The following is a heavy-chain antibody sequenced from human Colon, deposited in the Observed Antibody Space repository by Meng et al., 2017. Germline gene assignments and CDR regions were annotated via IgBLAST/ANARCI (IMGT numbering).Heavy chain of an antibody. CDR3: AREFGWDGGNWFDP. V-gene: IGHV3-74*01. D-gene: IGHD6-19*01. J-gene: IGHJ5*02. Sequence: AQLVEAGGGLVRPGGSLRLSCAASGFIFSSYWMYWVHQASGKGLVWVSRIKSDGSSTTYADSVKGRFTISRDNAKNTLYLQMNSLRAEDTAVYYCAREFGWDGGNWFDPWGQGTLVTVSS. CDR2: IKSDGSST. CDR1: GFIFSSYW.